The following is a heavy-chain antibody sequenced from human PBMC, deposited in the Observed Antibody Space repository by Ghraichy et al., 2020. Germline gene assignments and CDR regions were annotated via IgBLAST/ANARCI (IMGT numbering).Heavy chain of an antibody. CDR3: ARHVGDNKWFFDY. D-gene: IGHD3-16*01. CDR1: GGSIKSGNSH. CDR2: VYYTGMT. Sequence: SETLSLTCTFSGGSIKSGNSHWGWIRQPPGKGLEWIGSVYYTGMTYYNPSLKSRVTISVDTPKNQFTLKLSSLTAADTAVYYCARHVGDNKWFFDYWGQGTLVTVSS. J-gene: IGHJ4*02. V-gene: IGHV4-39*01.